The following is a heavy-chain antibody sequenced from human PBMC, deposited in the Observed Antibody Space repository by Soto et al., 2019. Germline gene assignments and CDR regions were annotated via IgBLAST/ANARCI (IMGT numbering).Heavy chain of an antibody. J-gene: IGHJ3*01. CDR2: ISYDGTNT. V-gene: IGHV3-30-3*02. CDR1: GFTFSHYA. D-gene: IGHD2-15*01. CDR3: GKQAVVTAFDV. Sequence: QVQMVESGGGVVQPGRSLRLSCAASGFTFSHYAMHWVRQAPGKGLEWVAFISYDGTNTYYADSVKGRFTISKDNSKNTLYLQMNNLRGGDTAVYYCGKQAVVTAFDVWGQGTMVTVSS.